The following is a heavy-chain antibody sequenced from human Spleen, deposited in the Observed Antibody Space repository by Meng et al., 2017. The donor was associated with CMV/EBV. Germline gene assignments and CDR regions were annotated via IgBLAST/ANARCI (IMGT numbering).Heavy chain of an antibody. V-gene: IGHV3-48*04. D-gene: IGHD4-11*01. CDR1: GFTFSDCT. CDR3: ARETRQHYYYGIDV. Sequence: GESLKISCAASGFTFSDCTMNWVRQAPGKGLEWISYISSSGGTKYYGDSVRGRFTISRDNAKKSLYLQMNSLRADDTAVYYCARETRQHYYYGIDVWGQGTTVTVSS. J-gene: IGHJ6*02. CDR2: ISSSGGTK.